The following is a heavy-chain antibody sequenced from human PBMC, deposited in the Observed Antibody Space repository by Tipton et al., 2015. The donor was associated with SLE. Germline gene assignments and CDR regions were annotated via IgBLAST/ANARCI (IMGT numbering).Heavy chain of an antibody. V-gene: IGHV4-4*07. CDR3: ASEVVTTILHFDY. CDR2: VHTSGST. Sequence: TLSLTCTVSGSSISNYYWSWIRQSAGKGLEWIGRVHTSGSTSYNPSLKSRLTMSVDMSNNQLYLRLSSVTAADTALYYCASEVVTTILHFDYWGQGMQVTVAS. CDR1: GSSISNYY. D-gene: IGHD2-21*02. J-gene: IGHJ4*02.